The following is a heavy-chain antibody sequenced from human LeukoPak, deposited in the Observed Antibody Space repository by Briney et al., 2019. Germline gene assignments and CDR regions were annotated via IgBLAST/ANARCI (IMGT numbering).Heavy chain of an antibody. V-gene: IGHV3-72*01. J-gene: IGHJ4*02. D-gene: IGHD2-15*01. CDR2: TRNKANSYTT. Sequence: GGSLRLSCAASGFTFSDHYMDWVRQAPGKGLEWVGRTRNKANSYTTEYAASVEGRFSISRDDSQNSLYLQMNSLKTEDTAVYYCARGGSWQPLDYWGQGTLVTVSS. CDR1: GFTFSDHY. CDR3: ARGGSWQPLDY.